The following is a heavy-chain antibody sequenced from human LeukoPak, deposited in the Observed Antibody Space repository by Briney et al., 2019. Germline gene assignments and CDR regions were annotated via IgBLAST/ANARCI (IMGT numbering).Heavy chain of an antibody. CDR2: MYSGGST. Sequence: GGSLRLSCAASGFTFSSYSMNWVRQAPGKGLEWVSVMYSGGSTYYADSVKDRFIISRDSSRNTLYLQMNSLRAEDTAVYYCARGGPEDAFDIWGQGTLVTVS. V-gene: IGHV3-66*01. D-gene: IGHD1-14*01. J-gene: IGHJ3*02. CDR3: ARGGPEDAFDI. CDR1: GFTFSSYS.